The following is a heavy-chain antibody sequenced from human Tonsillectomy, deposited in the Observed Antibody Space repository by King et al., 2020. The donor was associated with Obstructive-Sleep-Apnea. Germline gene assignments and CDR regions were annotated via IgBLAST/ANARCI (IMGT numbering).Heavy chain of an antibody. D-gene: IGHD2-2*01. CDR2: IYPGDSDT. J-gene: IGHJ4*02. CDR3: ATSKGYCTSTSCYAPFDY. CDR1: GYSFTSYW. V-gene: IGHV5-51*01. Sequence: QLVQSGAEVIKPGESLKISCKGSGYSFTSYWIGWVRQMPGKGLEWMGIIYPGDSDTRYSPSFQGQFTISADKSISTAYLQWSSLKASDTAMYYCATSKGYCTSTSCYAPFDYWGQGTLVTVSS.